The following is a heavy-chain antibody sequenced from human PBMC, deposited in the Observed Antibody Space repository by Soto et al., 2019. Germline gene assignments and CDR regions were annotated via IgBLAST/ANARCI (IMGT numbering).Heavy chain of an antibody. D-gene: IGHD5-12*01. CDR3: ARFFSGYDP. CDR2: IYYSGST. J-gene: IGHJ5*02. V-gene: IGHV4-39*07. Sequence: PSETLSLTCTVSGGSISSSSYYWGWIRQPPGKGLEWIGSIYYSGSTYYNPSLKSRVTISVDTSKNQFSLKLSSVTAADTAVYYCARFFSGYDPWGQGTLVTVSS. CDR1: GGSISSSSYY.